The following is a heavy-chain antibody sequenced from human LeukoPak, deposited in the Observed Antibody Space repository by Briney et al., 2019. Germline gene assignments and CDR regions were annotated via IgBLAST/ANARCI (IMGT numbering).Heavy chain of an antibody. CDR1: GGTFSSYA. CDR2: IIPIFGTA. Sequence: SVKVSCKASGGTFSSYAISWVRQAPGQGLEWMGGIIPIFGTANYAQKFQGRVTITTDESTSTAYMELSSLRSEDTAVHYCASRSFRLDSRSWYGYFQHWGQGTLVTVSS. J-gene: IGHJ1*01. CDR3: ASRSFRLDSRSWYGYFQH. V-gene: IGHV1-69*05. D-gene: IGHD6-13*01.